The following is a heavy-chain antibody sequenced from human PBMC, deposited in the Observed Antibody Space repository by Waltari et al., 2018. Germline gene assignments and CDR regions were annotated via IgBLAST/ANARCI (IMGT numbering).Heavy chain of an antibody. D-gene: IGHD2-2*01. V-gene: IGHV4-34*01. CDR2: INHSGST. CDR3: ARGPSSPLTIVVVPAANRGWFDP. J-gene: IGHJ5*02. Sequence: QVQLQQWGAGLLKPSETLSLTCAVYGGSFSGYYWSWIRQPPGKGLEWIGEINHSGSTNYNPSLKSRVTISVDTSKNQFSLKLSSVTAADTAVYYCARGPSSPLTIVVVPAANRGWFDPWGQGTLVTVSS. CDR1: GGSFSGYY.